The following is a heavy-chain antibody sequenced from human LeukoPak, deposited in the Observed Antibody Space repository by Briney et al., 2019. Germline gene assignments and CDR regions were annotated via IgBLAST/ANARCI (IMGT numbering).Heavy chain of an antibody. CDR3: ARAPITSPFYFDY. V-gene: IGHV3-20*04. J-gene: IGHJ4*02. Sequence: GGSLRLSCAASGFIFNNYGLIWVRQAPGKGLEWVSGINWSGGSTGYADPLRGRFTISRDNAKNSLYLQMDSLRAEDTALYYCARAPITSPFYFDYWGQGTLVTVSS. CDR2: INWSGGST. CDR1: GFIFNNYG. D-gene: IGHD2-2*01.